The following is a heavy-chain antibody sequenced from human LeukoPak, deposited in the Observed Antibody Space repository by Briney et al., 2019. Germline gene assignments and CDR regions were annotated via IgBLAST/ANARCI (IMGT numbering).Heavy chain of an antibody. CDR2: IYHSGST. CDR3: ARGLGYCSSTSCYRPRGQGPYFDY. J-gene: IGHJ4*02. Sequence: PSETPSLTCAVSGGSISSGGYSWSWIRQPPGKGLEWIGYIYHSGSTYYNPSLKSRVTISVDRSKNQFSLKLSSVTAADTAVYYCARGLGYCSSTSCYRPRGQGPYFDYWGQGTLVTVSS. CDR1: GGSISSGGYS. D-gene: IGHD2-2*02. V-gene: IGHV4-30-2*01.